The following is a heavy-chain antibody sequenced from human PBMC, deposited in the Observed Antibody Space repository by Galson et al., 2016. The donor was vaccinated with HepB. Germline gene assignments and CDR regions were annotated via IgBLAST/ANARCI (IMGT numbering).Heavy chain of an antibody. J-gene: IGHJ3*01. Sequence: SLRLSCAAAGYTFSFYAIHWVRRALGKGLEWVAVISYVGSNQNYAGTVKGRFTITRENSKKEVYPEMTNLRVEDTAVYYCARDRVVDASGDYPDALDFWGRGTMVTVAS. D-gene: IGHD2-8*02. CDR2: ISYVGSNQ. CDR3: ARDRVVDASGDYPDALDF. V-gene: IGHV3-30-3*01. CDR1: GYTFSFYA.